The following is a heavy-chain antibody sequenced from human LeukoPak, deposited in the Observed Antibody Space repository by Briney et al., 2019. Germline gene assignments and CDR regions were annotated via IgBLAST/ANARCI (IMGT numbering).Heavy chain of an antibody. J-gene: IGHJ4*02. V-gene: IGHV4-38-2*02. CDR1: GYSISSGYY. CDR3: ARDSNSAVTTSSV. D-gene: IGHD4-17*01. Sequence: PSETLSLTCAVSGYSISSGYYWGWIRQPPGKGLEWIGSIYHSGSTYYNPSLKSRVTISVDTSKNQFSLKLSSVTAADTAVYYCARDSNSAVTTSSVWGQGTLVTVSS. CDR2: IYHSGST.